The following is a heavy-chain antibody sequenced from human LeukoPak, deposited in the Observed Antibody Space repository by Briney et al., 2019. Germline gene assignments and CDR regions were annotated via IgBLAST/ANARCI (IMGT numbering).Heavy chain of an antibody. V-gene: IGHV1-18*01. Sequence: GASVKVSCKASGYTFTSYGISWVRQAPGQGLEWMGWISAYNGNTNYAQKLQGRVTMTTDTSTSTAYMELRSLRSDDTAVYYCARSEVIVGASGDFDYWGQGTLVTVSS. J-gene: IGHJ4*02. CDR1: GYTFTSYG. CDR2: ISAYNGNT. D-gene: IGHD1-26*01. CDR3: ARSEVIVGASGDFDY.